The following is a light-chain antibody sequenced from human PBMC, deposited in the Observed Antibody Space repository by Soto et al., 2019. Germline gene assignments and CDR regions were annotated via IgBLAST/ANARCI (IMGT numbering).Light chain of an antibody. Sequence: DTQMTQSPSALCGPVGDRVTVTCRASQTISSWLAWYQQEPGKAPKLLIYKASTLKSGVPSRFSGSGSGTEFTLTISSLQPDDFATYYCQNYNSYSEAFGQGTKVDI. CDR1: QTISSW. CDR2: KAS. J-gene: IGKJ1*01. V-gene: IGKV1-5*03. CDR3: QNYNSYSEA.